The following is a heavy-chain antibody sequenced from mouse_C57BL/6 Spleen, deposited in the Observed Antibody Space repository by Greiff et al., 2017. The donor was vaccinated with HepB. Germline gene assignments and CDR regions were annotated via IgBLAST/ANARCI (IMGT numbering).Heavy chain of an antibody. D-gene: IGHD5-1*01. V-gene: IGHV5-16*01. CDR2: INYDGSST. CDR3: ARDTFYYFDY. J-gene: IGHJ2*01. Sequence: EVKLMESEGGLVQPGSSMKLSCTASGFTFSDYYMAWVRQVPEKGLEWVANINYDGSSTYYLDSLKSRFIISGDNAKNILYLQMSSLKSEDTATYYCARDTFYYFDYWGQGTTLTVSS. CDR1: GFTFSDYY.